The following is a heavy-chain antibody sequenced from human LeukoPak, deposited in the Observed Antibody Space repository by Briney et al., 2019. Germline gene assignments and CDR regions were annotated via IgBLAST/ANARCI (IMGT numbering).Heavy chain of an antibody. Sequence: GASVKVSCKASGHTSTTYAIHWVRQAPGQGLEWMGWINAGNGNTKYSQKFQGRVTITRDTSASTAYMELSSLRSEDTAVYYCARVVASYYYDSSGYYYPNWFDPWGQGTLVTVSS. D-gene: IGHD3-22*01. J-gene: IGHJ5*02. CDR3: ARVVASYYYDSSGYYYPNWFDP. V-gene: IGHV1-3*01. CDR2: INAGNGNT. CDR1: GHTSTTYA.